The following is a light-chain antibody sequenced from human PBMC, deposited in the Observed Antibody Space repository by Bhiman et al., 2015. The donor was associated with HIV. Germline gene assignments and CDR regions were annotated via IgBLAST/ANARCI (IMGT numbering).Light chain of an antibody. J-gene: IGLJ2*01. Sequence: SYELTQPPSVSVSPGQTASITCSGDKLGNKYVSWYQQKPGQAPVLVIYKDSERPSGIPERFSGSSSGTTVTLTISGVQAEDEADYYCQSADSSGIYPHVVFGGGTKLTVL. CDR2: KDS. CDR1: KLGNKY. V-gene: IGLV3-25*03. CDR3: QSADSSGIYPHVV.